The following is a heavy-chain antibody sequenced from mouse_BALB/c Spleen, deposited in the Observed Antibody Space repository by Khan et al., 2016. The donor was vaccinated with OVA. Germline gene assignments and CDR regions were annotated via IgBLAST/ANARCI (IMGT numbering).Heavy chain of an antibody. CDR1: GFTFCTYG. CDR2: ISSGGSYT. CDR3: ARLAYYYDSEGFAY. J-gene: IGHJ3*01. D-gene: IGHD1-1*01. V-gene: IGHV5-6*01. Sequence: EVELVESGGDLVKPEGSLKLSCAASGFTFCTYGMSWVRQTPDKRLEWVATISSGGSYTYYPDSVQGRFTISRDNAKNTLYLQMSSLKSEDTAMFYCARLAYYYDSEGFAYWGQGTRVTVSA.